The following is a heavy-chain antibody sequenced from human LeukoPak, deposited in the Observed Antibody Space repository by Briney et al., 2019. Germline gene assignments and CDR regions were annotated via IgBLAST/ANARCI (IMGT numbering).Heavy chain of an antibody. CDR2: IYPGDSDT. CDR1: GYSFTSYW. Sequence: GESLKISCKGPGYSFTSYWIGWVRQVPGRGLEWMGIIYPGDSDTRYSPSFQGQVTISADKSISTAYLRWSSLKASDTATYYCARHVKASNDDFDIWGQGTMVTVSS. V-gene: IGHV5-51*01. CDR3: ARHVKASNDDFDI. J-gene: IGHJ3*02.